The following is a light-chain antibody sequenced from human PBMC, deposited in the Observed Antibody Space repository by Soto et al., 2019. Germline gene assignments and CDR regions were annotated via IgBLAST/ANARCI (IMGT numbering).Light chain of an antibody. J-gene: IGKJ4*01. CDR2: DAS. V-gene: IGKV1-5*01. CDR3: QEYSSSSRVA. Sequence: DIQMTQSPSTLSASVGDRVTITCRASQSISYWLAWYQQKPGKAPNLLIYDASSLENGVPSRFSGSGSGTEFTLTISSLQPDDFATYYCQEYSSSSRVAFGGGTKVEIK. CDR1: QSISYW.